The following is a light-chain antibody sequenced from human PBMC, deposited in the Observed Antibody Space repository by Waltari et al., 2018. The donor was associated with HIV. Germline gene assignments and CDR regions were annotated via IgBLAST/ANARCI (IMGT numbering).Light chain of an antibody. V-gene: IGKV4-1*01. Sequence: DIVMTQSPDSLAVSLGERATINCMSSQSVLYSSNNKNYLAWYQQKPGQPPKLLIYWASTRESGVPDRFSGSGSGTDFTLTISSLQAEDVAVYYCQQYYSSPLTFGGGTKLEI. CDR3: QQYYSSPLT. CDR2: WAS. CDR1: QSVLYSSNNKNY. J-gene: IGKJ4*01.